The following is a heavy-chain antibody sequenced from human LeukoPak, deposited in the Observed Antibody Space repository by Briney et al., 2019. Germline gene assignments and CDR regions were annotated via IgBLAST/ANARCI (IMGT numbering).Heavy chain of an antibody. D-gene: IGHD3-9*01. CDR1: GFTFSSYS. CDR3: AREYDILTGCYIQAMGAFDI. CDR2: ISSSSSYI. J-gene: IGHJ3*02. Sequence: GGSLRLSCAASGFTFSSYSMNWVRQAPGKGLEWVSSISSSSSYIYYADSVKGRFTISRDNAKNSLYLQMNSLRAEDTAVYYRAREYDILTGCYIQAMGAFDIWGQGTMVTVSS. V-gene: IGHV3-21*01.